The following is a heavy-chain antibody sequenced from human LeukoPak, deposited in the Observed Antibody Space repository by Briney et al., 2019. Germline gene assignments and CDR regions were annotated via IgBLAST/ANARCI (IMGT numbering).Heavy chain of an antibody. D-gene: IGHD1-26*01. CDR1: GYTFTGYY. Sequence: ASVKVSCKASGYTFTGYYIHWVRQAPGKGLECMGGFDPEDGETIYAQKFQGRVTMTEDTSTDTAYMELSSLRSEDTAVYYCATETSGSYRRWFDPWGQGTLVTVSS. CDR3: ATETSGSYRRWFDP. CDR2: FDPEDGET. V-gene: IGHV1-24*01. J-gene: IGHJ5*02.